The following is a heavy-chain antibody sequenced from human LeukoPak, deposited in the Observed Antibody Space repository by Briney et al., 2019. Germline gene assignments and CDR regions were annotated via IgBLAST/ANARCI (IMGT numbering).Heavy chain of an antibody. CDR1: GGSISSYY. CDR3: ARVDTMVRGVLN. D-gene: IGHD3-10*01. Sequence: SETLSLTCTVSGGSISSYYWSWIRPPPGKGLEWIGYIYYSGSTNYNPSLKSRVTISVDTSKNQFSLKLSSVTAADTAVYYCARVDTMVRGVLNWGQGTLVTVSS. V-gene: IGHV4-59*01. J-gene: IGHJ4*02. CDR2: IYYSGST.